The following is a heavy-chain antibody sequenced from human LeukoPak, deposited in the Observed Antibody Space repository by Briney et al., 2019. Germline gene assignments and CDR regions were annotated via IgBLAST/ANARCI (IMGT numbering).Heavy chain of an antibody. V-gene: IGHV3-74*01. D-gene: IGHD2-8*02. CDR3: ARVWSYYYFDY. CDR1: GFTFSSYW. Sequence: PGGSLRLSCAASGFTFSSYWMHWVRQAPGKGLVWVSRINNDGSSTSYADSVKGRFTISRDDAKNTLYLKMNSLRAEDTAVYYCARVWSYYYFDYWGQGTLVTVSS. CDR2: INNDGSST. J-gene: IGHJ4*02.